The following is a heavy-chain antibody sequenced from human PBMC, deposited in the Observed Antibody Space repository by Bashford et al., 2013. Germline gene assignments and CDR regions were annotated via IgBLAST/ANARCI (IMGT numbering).Heavy chain of an antibody. D-gene: IGHD4-17*01. Sequence: SETLSLTCTVSGGSIRSSSHSWGWIRQPPGKGLEWIGSIYYDGSTYYKSSLQSRVTISVDTSKNQFSLKLSSVTAADTSVYYCARHLRDVYYFDLWGRGTLVTVSS. CDR3: ARHLRDVYYFDL. CDR1: GGSIRSSSHS. J-gene: IGHJ2*01. V-gene: IGHV4-39*01. CDR2: IYYDGST.